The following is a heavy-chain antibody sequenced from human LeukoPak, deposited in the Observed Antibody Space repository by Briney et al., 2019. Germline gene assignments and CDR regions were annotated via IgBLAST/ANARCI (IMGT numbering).Heavy chain of an antibody. CDR1: GFTFSSYA. V-gene: IGHV3-23*01. CDR2: ISGSGGST. D-gene: IGHD6-13*01. Sequence: GGSLRLSCAASGFTFSSYAMSWVRQAPGKGLEWVSAISGSGGSTYYADSVKGRFTISRDNSKNTLYLQMNSLRAEDTAVYYCAKDSTTKSGSWYIDWFDPWGQGTLVTVSS. J-gene: IGHJ5*02. CDR3: AKDSTTKSGSWYIDWFDP.